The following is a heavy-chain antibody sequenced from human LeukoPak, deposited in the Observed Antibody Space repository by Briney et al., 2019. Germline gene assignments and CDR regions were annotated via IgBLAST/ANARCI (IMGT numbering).Heavy chain of an antibody. Sequence: ASVKVSCKASGGTFSSYAISWVRQAPGQGLEWMGRINPNSGGTNYAQKFQGRVTMTRDTSISTAYMELSRLRSEDTAVYYCALPSSGYYGGLDYWGQGTLVTVSA. CDR3: ALPSSGYYGGLDY. CDR1: GGTFSSYA. CDR2: INPNSGGT. D-gene: IGHD6-19*01. V-gene: IGHV1-2*06. J-gene: IGHJ4*02.